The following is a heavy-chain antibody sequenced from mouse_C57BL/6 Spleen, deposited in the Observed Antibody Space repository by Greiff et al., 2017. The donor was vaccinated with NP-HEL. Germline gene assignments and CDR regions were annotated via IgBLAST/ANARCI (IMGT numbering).Heavy chain of an antibody. Sequence: VQLQQPGAELVKPGASVKLSCKASGYTFTSYWMQWVKQRPGQGLEWIGEIDPSDSYTNYNQKFKGKATLTVDTSSSTAYMQLSSLTSEDSAVYYCASQTGFDYWGQGTTLTVSS. CDR3: ASQTGFDY. CDR1: GYTFTSYW. CDR2: IDPSDSYT. D-gene: IGHD4-1*01. J-gene: IGHJ2*01. V-gene: IGHV1-50*01.